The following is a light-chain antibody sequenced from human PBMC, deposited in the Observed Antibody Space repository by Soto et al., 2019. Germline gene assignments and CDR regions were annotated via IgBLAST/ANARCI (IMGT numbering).Light chain of an antibody. CDR2: QAS. J-gene: IGKJ1*01. CDR3: HQYNDFST. V-gene: IGKV1-5*03. CDR1: QSIGTL. Sequence: DIQMTQSPSTLSASVGDRVTISCRASQSIGTLLAWYQQKPGKAPKLLIYQASSLESGDPPRFSGRGSGTEFTLTISSLQPDDFATYDCHQYNDFSTFGQGTKVEIK.